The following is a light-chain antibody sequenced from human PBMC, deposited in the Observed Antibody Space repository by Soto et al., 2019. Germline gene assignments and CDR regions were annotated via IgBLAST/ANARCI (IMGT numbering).Light chain of an antibody. CDR1: QSFSVNY. Sequence: EIVLTQSPDTLSLSPVERATLSCMASQSFSVNYFAWFQQKPGQAPRLLIYGASNRATGIPHRFSGSGSGTDFTLTISRLDPEDFAMYHCQYYGTSPAFGQGTKVDIK. CDR3: QYYGTSPA. V-gene: IGKV3-20*01. J-gene: IGKJ1*01. CDR2: GAS.